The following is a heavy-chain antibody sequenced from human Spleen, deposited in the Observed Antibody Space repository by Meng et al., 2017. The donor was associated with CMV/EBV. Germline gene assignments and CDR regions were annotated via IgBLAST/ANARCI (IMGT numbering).Heavy chain of an antibody. D-gene: IGHD5-24*01. V-gene: IGHV3-9*01. Sequence: GGSLRLSCAASGFNFDDYAMRWIRHAPGKGLELVSGISWNGEGIGYGASVKGRFTISRDNAKNSVYLQMNSRRTEDTALYYCAKEAIGGFDPWGLGALVTVSS. CDR1: GFNFDDYA. CDR3: AKEAIGGFDP. CDR2: ISWNGEGI. J-gene: IGHJ5*02.